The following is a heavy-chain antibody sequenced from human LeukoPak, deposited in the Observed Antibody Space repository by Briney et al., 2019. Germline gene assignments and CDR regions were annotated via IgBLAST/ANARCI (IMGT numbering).Heavy chain of an antibody. V-gene: IGHV3-21*05. D-gene: IGHD6-19*01. CDR1: GFTFSIYS. CDR3: ARVGYSSAWEADY. J-gene: IGHJ4*02. Sequence: PGGSLRLSCAASGFTFSIYSMNWVRQAPGKGLEWVSYISSSNSYTNYADSVRGRFTISRDNAKNSLYLQMNSLRAEDTAVYYCARVGYSSAWEADYWGQGTLVTVSS. CDR2: ISSSNSYT.